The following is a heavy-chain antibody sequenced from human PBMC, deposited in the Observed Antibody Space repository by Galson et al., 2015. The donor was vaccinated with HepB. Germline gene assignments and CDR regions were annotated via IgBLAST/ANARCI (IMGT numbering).Heavy chain of an antibody. CDR3: ARHALYGTNVNLVTTTKTDYYYMDV. CDR2: IYPGDSDT. D-gene: IGHD5-12*01. CDR1: GYSFPIYW. Sequence: QSGAEVKKPGESLKISCKGSGYSFPIYWIGWVRQVPGKGLEWMGIIYPGDSDTRYSPSFQGQVTISADKSISTAYLQWSSLKASDTAMYYCARHALYGTNVNLVTTTKTDYYYMDVWGKGTTVTVSS. V-gene: IGHV5-51*01. J-gene: IGHJ6*03.